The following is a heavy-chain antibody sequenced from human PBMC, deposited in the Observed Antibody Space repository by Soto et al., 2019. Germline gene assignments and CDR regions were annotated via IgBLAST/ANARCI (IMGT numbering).Heavy chain of an antibody. Sequence: EVQLVESGGGLVQPGGSLRLSCAASGFNFRTYWMSWVRQAPGKGLEWVANIKEDGSDKYYVDSVKGRLTVSRDNAKNLLYLQLNSLRAEDTAVSYCAREGFSYGPKGAVFDHWGQGSLVTVSS. CDR2: IKEDGSDK. CDR1: GFNFRTYW. J-gene: IGHJ4*02. CDR3: AREGFSYGPKGAVFDH. V-gene: IGHV3-7*03. D-gene: IGHD5-18*01.